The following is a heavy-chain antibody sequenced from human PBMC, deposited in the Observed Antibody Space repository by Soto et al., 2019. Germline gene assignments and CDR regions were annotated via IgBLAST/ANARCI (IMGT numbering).Heavy chain of an antibody. D-gene: IGHD1-26*01. CDR1: GDSVSSNSAA. CDR3: AEEGGNHYFYSAMDV. CDR2: TFYRSKWYN. Sequence: QVQLQQSGPGLVKPSQTLSLTCAISGDSVSSNSAAWSWIRQSPSRGLEWLGRTFYRSKWYNDYAVSVKGRITINPDTSKNQFSLELHSVTPEAPAVYYCAEEGGNHYFYSAMDVWGQGTTVTVSS. V-gene: IGHV6-1*01. J-gene: IGHJ6*02.